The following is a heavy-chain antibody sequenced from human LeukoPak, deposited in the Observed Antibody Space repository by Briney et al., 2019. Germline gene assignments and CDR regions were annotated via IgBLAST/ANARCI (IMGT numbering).Heavy chain of an antibody. V-gene: IGHV4-39*02. D-gene: IGHD2-8*01. CDR3: ARDGYCTNGVCNSVFYMDV. CDR1: GGSISSSSYY. J-gene: IGHJ6*03. Sequence: KPSETLSLTCTVSGGSISSSSYYWGWIRQPPGKGLEWIGSIYYSGSTYYNPSLKSRVTISVDTSKNQFSLKLSSVTAADTAVYYCARDGYCTNGVCNSVFYMDVWGKGTTVTVSS. CDR2: IYYSGST.